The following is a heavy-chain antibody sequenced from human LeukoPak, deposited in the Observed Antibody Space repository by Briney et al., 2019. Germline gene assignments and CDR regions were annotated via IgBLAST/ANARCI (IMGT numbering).Heavy chain of an antibody. J-gene: IGHJ6*02. CDR1: GFTFSSYE. CDR3: ARDSPRTYGDYTDYYYGMDV. CDR2: ISSSGSSI. V-gene: IGHV3-48*03. Sequence: PGESLTLSCAASGFTFSSYEMNWIRQTPEKGLEWICYISSSGSSIYYAVPVRGRSPIFRNNAKNPLYLQMNSLRAEDTAVYYCARDSPRTYGDYTDYYYGMDVWGQGTTVTVSS. D-gene: IGHD4-17*01.